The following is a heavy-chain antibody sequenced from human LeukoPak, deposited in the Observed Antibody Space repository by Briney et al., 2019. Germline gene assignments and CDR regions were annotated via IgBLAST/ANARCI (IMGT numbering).Heavy chain of an antibody. D-gene: IGHD3/OR15-3a*01. J-gene: IGHJ4*02. CDR1: YW. V-gene: IGHV5-51*01. CDR2: IYPGDSDT. Sequence: YWSWLRQPPGRGLEWIGIIYPGDSDTRYSPSFQGQVTISADKSISTAYLQWSSLKASDTAMYYCARGTAGLVHFDYWGQGTLVTVSS. CDR3: ARGTAGLVHFDY.